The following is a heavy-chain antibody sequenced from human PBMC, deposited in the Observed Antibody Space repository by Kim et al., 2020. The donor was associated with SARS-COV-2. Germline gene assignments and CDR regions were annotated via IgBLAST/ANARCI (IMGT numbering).Heavy chain of an antibody. CDR3: ARDADGSGTLIFDS. Sequence: GGSLRLSCAVSGFTLRTYSMSWLRQAPGKGLEWVASISTGSSFRHYADSPKGRVTISRDNAENSLYLQMNSLRVEDTAVYYCARDADGSGTLIFDSCGQGTQVTVSS. V-gene: IGHV3-21*01. CDR1: GFTLRTYS. CDR2: ISTGSSFR. D-gene: IGHD3-10*01. J-gene: IGHJ4*02.